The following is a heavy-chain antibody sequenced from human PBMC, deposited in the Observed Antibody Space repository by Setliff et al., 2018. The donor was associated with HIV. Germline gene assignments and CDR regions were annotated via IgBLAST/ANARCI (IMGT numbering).Heavy chain of an antibody. CDR1: GYNLHNYG. CDR3: SRGKTWLRFLDY. CDR2: INTHTGNT. Sequence: ASVKVSCKASGYNLHNYGITWVRQAPGQGLEWMGWINTHTGNTNSAQRFQGRVTMTTDTSTSTAYMELRSLRSDDTAVYYCSRGKTWLRFLDYWGQGTLVTVSS. V-gene: IGHV1-18*01. D-gene: IGHD5-12*01. J-gene: IGHJ4*02.